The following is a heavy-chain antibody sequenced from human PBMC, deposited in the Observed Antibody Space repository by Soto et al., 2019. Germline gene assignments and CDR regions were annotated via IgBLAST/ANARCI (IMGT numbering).Heavy chain of an antibody. V-gene: IGHV3-30*18. J-gene: IGHJ6*02. D-gene: IGHD1-1*01. Sequence: QVQLVESGGGVVQPGRSLRLSCAASGFTFSSYGMHWVRQAPGKGLEWVAVISYDGSNKYYADSVKGRFTISRENSKNTLHPQRNSLRAEDTAVYYCANSDTCDLGGKYPPYYGMNVWGQGTTVTVSS. CDR2: ISYDGSNK. CDR3: ANSDTCDLGGKYPPYYGMNV. CDR1: GFTFSSYG.